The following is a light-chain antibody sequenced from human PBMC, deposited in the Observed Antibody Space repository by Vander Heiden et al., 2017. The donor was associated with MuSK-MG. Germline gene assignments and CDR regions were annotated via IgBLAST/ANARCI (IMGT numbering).Light chain of an antibody. CDR1: HSVSNN. Sequence: EVVMTQSPATLSVSPGERATISCRASHSVSNNLAWYQQKPGQAPRLLIYGASARATGVPARFSGSGSGTDFTLTISSLQSEDFAVYHCQQYNTWPRTFGQGTKVEIK. V-gene: IGKV3-15*01. CDR3: QQYNTWPRT. J-gene: IGKJ1*01. CDR2: GAS.